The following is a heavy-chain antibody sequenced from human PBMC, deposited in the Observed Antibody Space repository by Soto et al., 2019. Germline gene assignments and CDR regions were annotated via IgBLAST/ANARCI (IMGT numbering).Heavy chain of an antibody. V-gene: IGHV3-43*01. Sequence: VGSLRLSCAASGFTFDDYTMHWVRQAPGKGLEWVSLISWDGGSTYYADSVKGRFTISRDNSKNSLYLQMNSLRTEDTALYYCAKDVNMSRGWLYYGMDVWGQGTTVTVS. CDR1: GFTFDDYT. J-gene: IGHJ6*02. CDR2: ISWDGGST. CDR3: AKDVNMSRGWLYYGMDV. D-gene: IGHD6-19*01.